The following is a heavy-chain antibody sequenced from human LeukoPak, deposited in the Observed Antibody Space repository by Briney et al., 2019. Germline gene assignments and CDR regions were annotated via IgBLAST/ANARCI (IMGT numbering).Heavy chain of an antibody. CDR2: INSDGSST. Sequence: GGSLRLSCAASGFIFSSYWMHWVRQAPGKGLVWVSRINSDGSSTSYADSVKGRFTISRDNAKNTLFLQMNTLRAEDTAVYYCASAEVIQYGMDVWGQGTTVTVSS. CDR1: GFIFSSYW. CDR3: ASAEVIQYGMDV. V-gene: IGHV3-74*01. J-gene: IGHJ6*02. D-gene: IGHD3-16*02.